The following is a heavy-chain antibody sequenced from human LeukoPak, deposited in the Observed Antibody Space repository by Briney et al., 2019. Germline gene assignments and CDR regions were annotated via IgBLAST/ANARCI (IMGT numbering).Heavy chain of an antibody. J-gene: IGHJ4*02. Sequence: GGSLRLSCAASGFTFSSYSMNWVRQAPGKGMEWVSSIISSSSYIYYADSVKGRFTISRDNAKNSLYLQMNSLRAEDTAVYYCARSFMTTVVTRRFDYWGQGTLVTVSS. CDR2: IISSSSYI. CDR1: GFTFSSYS. CDR3: ARSFMTTVVTRRFDY. V-gene: IGHV3-21*01. D-gene: IGHD4-23*01.